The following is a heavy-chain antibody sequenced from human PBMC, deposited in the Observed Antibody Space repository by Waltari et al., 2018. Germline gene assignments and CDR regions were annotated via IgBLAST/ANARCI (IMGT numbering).Heavy chain of an antibody. V-gene: IGHV4-59*01. Sequence: QVPLQESGPGLVKPSEPLSLTCPVSGGSISSYYWRWIRQPPGTGLEWIGNIYYSGSTNYNPSRKSRVTISVDTSKNQFSLKLSSVTAADTAVYYCARGHLEETDETYYYDSSGYTIFDYWGQGTLVTVSS. CDR1: GGSISSYY. D-gene: IGHD3-22*01. CDR3: ARGHLEETDETYYYDSSGYTIFDY. CDR2: IYYSGST. J-gene: IGHJ4*02.